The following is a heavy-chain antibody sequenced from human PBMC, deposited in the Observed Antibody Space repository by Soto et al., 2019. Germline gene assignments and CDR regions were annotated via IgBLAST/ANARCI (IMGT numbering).Heavy chain of an antibody. Sequence: SETLSLTCTVSGGSISSYYWSWIRQPPGKGLEWIGCIYSSGSTNYNPSLKSRVTISVDTSKNQFSLKLSSVTAADTAVYYCARSTIFSNWFDPWGQGTMVTVSS. CDR2: IYSSGST. CDR1: GGSISSYY. CDR3: ARSTIFSNWFDP. D-gene: IGHD3-3*01. V-gene: IGHV4-59*01. J-gene: IGHJ5*02.